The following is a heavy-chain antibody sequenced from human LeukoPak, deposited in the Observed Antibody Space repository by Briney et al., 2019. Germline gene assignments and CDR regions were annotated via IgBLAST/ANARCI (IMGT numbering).Heavy chain of an antibody. CDR3: ARGRYESTRLSAYYYYYMDV. CDR1: GGSISSYY. Sequence: SETLSLTCTVSGGSISSYYWSWIRQPAGKGLEWIGRIYTSGNTIYSPSLKSRVTMSVDASKNQFSLKLSSVTAADTAVYYCARGRYESTRLSAYYYYYMDVWGKGTTVTVSS. J-gene: IGHJ6*03. V-gene: IGHV4-4*07. D-gene: IGHD1-14*01. CDR2: IYTSGNT.